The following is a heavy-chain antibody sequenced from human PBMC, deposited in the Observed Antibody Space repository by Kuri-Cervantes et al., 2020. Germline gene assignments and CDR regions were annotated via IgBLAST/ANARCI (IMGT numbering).Heavy chain of an antibody. D-gene: IGHD5-18*01. CDR3: AREVDTAMVGYGMDV. CDR1: GFTFDDYA. J-gene: IGHJ6*02. Sequence: LSLTCAASGFTFDDYAMHWVRQAPGKGLEWVSGISWNSGSIGYADSVKGRFTISRDNAKNSLYLQMNSLRAEDTAVYYCAREVDTAMVGYGMDVWGQGTTVTVSS. CDR2: ISWNSGSI. V-gene: IGHV3-9*01.